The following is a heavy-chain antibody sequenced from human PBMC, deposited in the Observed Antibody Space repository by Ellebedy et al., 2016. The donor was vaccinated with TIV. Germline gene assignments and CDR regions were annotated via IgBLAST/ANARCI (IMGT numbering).Heavy chain of an antibody. CDR2: IRSDGSNK. Sequence: GESLKISCAASGFTSAGMHWVRQAPGKGLEWVAFIRSDGSNKYYAESVKGRFTISRDYSENTLDLQMNSLRVEDTARYYCVKGAYPVPTVMAVWGQGTMVIVSS. J-gene: IGHJ6*02. V-gene: IGHV3-30*02. D-gene: IGHD3-16*01. CDR3: VKGAYPVPTVMAV. CDR1: GFTSAG.